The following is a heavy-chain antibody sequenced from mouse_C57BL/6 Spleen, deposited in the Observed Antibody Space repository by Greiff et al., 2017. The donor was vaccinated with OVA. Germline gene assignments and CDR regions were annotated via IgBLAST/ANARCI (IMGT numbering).Heavy chain of an antibody. CDR1: GFTFSDYY. CDR2: INYDGSST. CDR3: ARVYGSRADAMDY. J-gene: IGHJ4*01. Sequence: EVKVVESEGGLVQPGSSMKLSCTASGFTFSDYYMAWVRQVPEKGLEWVANINYDGSSTYYLDSLKSRFIISRDNAKNILYLQMSSLKSEDTATYYSARVYGSRADAMDYWGQGTSVTVSS. D-gene: IGHD1-1*01. V-gene: IGHV5-16*01.